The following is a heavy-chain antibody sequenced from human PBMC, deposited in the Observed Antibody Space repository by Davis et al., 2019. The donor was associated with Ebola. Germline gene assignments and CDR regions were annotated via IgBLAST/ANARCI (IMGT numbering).Heavy chain of an antibody. J-gene: IGHJ6*02. D-gene: IGHD6-13*01. CDR1: GGTFSSYA. V-gene: IGHV1-69*13. Sequence: SVKVSCKASGGTFSSYAISWVRQAPGQGLEWMGGIIPIFGTANYAQKFQGRVTITADESTSTAYMELSSLRSEDTAVYYCATAGYSSSWYNYYYYYGIDVWGQGTTVTVSS. CDR3: ATAGYSSSWYNYYYYYGIDV. CDR2: IIPIFGTA.